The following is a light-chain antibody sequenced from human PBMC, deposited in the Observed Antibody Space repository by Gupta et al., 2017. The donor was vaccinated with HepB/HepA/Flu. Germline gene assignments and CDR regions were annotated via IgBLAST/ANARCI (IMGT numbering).Light chain of an antibody. CDR3: QAWDRSTVV. CDR1: KLGDKY. J-gene: IGLJ2*01. CDR2: QDS. V-gene: IGLV3-1*01. Sequence: SYELTQPPSVSVSPGQTASITCSGDKLGDKYACWYQQKPGQSPVLVIYQDSKRPSGIPERFSGSNAGNAATLTISGTQARDEADYYCQAWDRSTVVFGGGTKRTVL.